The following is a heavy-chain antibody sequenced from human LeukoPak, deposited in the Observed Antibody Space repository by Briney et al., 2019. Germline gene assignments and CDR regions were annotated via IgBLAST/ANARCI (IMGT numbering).Heavy chain of an antibody. CDR2: INPNSGDT. D-gene: IGHD5-12*01. CDR1: GYTFTGYY. CDR3: AKNPYEYYFDY. J-gene: IGHJ4*02. Sequence: ASVKVSCKASGYTFTGYYMHWVRQAPGLGLEWMGWINPNSGDTNYAQKFQGRVTMTRDTSIRTAYLELSGLKSDDTAVYCCAKNPYEYYFDYWGQGTLVTVSS. V-gene: IGHV1-2*02.